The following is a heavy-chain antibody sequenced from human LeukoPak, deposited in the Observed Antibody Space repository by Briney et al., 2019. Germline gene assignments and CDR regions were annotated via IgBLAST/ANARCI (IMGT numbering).Heavy chain of an antibody. D-gene: IGHD3-22*01. Sequence: GGSLRLSCAASGFTFSSYWMHWVRQAPGKGLVWVSRINSDGSSTSYADSVKGQFTISRDNAKNTLYLQMNSLRAEDTAVYYCARGPRYYYDSSGPNGGWFDPWGQGTLVTVSS. CDR3: ARGPRYYYDSSGPNGGWFDP. CDR1: GFTFSSYW. V-gene: IGHV3-74*01. CDR2: INSDGSST. J-gene: IGHJ5*02.